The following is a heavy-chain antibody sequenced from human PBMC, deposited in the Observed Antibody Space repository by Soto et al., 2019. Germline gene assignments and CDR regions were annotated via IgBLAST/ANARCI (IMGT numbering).Heavy chain of an antibody. CDR2: IDPSDSYT. CDR1: GYSFTSYW. D-gene: IGHD6-6*01. Sequence: GESLKSACNGSGYSFTSYWISWVRQMPGKGLEWMGRIDPSDSYTNYSPSFQGHVTISADKSISTAYLQWSSLKASDTAMYYCARHRSSSDVWGQGTTVTVSS. CDR3: ARHRSSSDV. J-gene: IGHJ6*02. V-gene: IGHV5-10-1*01.